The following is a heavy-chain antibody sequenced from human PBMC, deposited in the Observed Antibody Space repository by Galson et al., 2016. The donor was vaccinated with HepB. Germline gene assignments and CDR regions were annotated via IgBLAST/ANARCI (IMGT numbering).Heavy chain of an antibody. CDR3: ARRLGGKYYVFDI. CDR1: GYGFTAYY. Sequence: SVKVSCKASGYGFTAYYINWIRQAPGQGLEWMGWINPNTGDTNYERKFQGRVTLTSDTSITTASMELTGLQADDTALYYCARRLGGKYYVFDIWGQGTMIPVSS. D-gene: IGHD1-26*01. CDR2: INPNTGDT. V-gene: IGHV1-2*02. J-gene: IGHJ3*02.